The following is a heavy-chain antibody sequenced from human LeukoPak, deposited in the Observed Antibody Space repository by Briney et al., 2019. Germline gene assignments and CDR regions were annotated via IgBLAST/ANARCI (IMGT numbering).Heavy chain of an antibody. Sequence: ASVKVSCKASQYTFTDYAVHWVRQAPGQRLEWMGWMNPNSGNTGYAQKFQGRVTMTRNTSISTAYMELSSLRSEDTAVYYCARLGYGDYPPKLIWFDPWGQGTLVTVSS. CDR3: ARLGYGDYPPKLIWFDP. V-gene: IGHV1-8*02. CDR1: QYTFTDYA. J-gene: IGHJ5*02. CDR2: MNPNSGNT. D-gene: IGHD4-17*01.